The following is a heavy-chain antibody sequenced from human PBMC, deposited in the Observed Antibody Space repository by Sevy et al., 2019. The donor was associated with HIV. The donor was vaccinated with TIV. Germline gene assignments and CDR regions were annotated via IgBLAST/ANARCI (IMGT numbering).Heavy chain of an antibody. J-gene: IGHJ4*02. V-gene: IGHV3-23*01. CDR2: LSFGCGEI. CDR3: AREGCNKPHDY. Sequence: GGSLRLSCAASGFTFSKYSMSWVRQPPGKGLEWVSTLSFGCGEINYADSVKGRFTISRDNSKSSVYLQMTNLRPEDTAVYYCAREGCNKPHDYWGQGTLVTVSS. D-gene: IGHD2-8*01. CDR1: GFTFSKYS.